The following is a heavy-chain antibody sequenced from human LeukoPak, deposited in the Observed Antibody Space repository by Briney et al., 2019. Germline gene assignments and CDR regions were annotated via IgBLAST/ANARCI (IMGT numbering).Heavy chain of an antibody. D-gene: IGHD1-26*01. V-gene: IGHV3-66*01. Sequence: GGSLRLSCAASGFTVSSNYMSWVRQAPGKGLEWVSVIYGGGTTYYADSVKGRFTISRDDSKNTLYLHTNTLRAEDTAVYYCASDSGRFDYWGQGTLVTVSS. CDR2: IYGGGTT. J-gene: IGHJ4*02. CDR1: GFTVSSNY. CDR3: ASDSGRFDY.